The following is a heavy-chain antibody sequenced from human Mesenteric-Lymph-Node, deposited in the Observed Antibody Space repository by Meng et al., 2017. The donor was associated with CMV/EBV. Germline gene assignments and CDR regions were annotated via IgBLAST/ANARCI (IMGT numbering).Heavy chain of an antibody. Sequence: GGSLRLSCTASGLTFGSYAMSWVRQAPGKGLEWVSTISDSGGTTYYADSVKGRFTISRDNSKNTLYLQMNSLRAEDTAVYYCARDRPTLGYCTSTTCPPDYYYGLDVWGQGTTVTVSS. CDR1: GLTFGSYA. V-gene: IGHV3-23*01. J-gene: IGHJ6*02. D-gene: IGHD2-2*01. CDR3: ARDRPTLGYCTSTTCPPDYYYGLDV. CDR2: ISDSGGTT.